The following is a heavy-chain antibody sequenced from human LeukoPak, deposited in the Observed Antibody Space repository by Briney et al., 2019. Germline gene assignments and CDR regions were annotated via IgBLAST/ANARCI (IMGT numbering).Heavy chain of an antibody. CDR3: GMSGDRVPLQDDVFDV. D-gene: IGHD1-26*01. J-gene: IGHJ3*01. CDR2: IYHGESGP. CDR1: GYSFTSYC. Sequence: GESLKISCKVSGYSFTSYCIGWVRPMPGKGLERMGIIYHGESGPTYSPSFQGQVTISVDKSINTAYLQWSSLQASDTAMYYCGMSGDRVPLQDDVFDVWGQGTMVTVST. V-gene: IGHV5-51*01.